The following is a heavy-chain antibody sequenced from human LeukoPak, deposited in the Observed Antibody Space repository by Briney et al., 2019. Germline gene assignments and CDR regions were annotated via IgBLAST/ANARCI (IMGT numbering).Heavy chain of an antibody. CDR2: ISTTGGRT. CDR3: AKAGGVDY. D-gene: IGHD2-8*01. CDR1: GFTFSSYA. V-gene: IGHV3-64*01. J-gene: IGHJ4*02. Sequence: GGSLRLSCAASGFTFSSYAMHWVRQAPGKGLEYVSAISTTGGRTYYVNSVRGRFTISRDNSKNTLYLQMGSLRAEDTAVYYCAKAGGVDYWGQGTLVTVSS.